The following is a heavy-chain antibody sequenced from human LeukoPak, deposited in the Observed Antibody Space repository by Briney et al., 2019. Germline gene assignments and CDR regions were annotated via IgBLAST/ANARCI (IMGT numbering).Heavy chain of an antibody. Sequence: GGSLRLSCAASGFTFSSYGMHWVRQAPGKGLEWVSVIYSGGSTYYADSVKGRFTISRDNSKNTLYLQMNSLRAEDTAVYYCARLYYDFWSGYESRYFDLWGRGTLVTVSS. CDR1: GFTFSSYG. CDR2: IYSGGST. J-gene: IGHJ2*01. V-gene: IGHV3-53*01. D-gene: IGHD3-3*01. CDR3: ARLYYDFWSGYESRYFDL.